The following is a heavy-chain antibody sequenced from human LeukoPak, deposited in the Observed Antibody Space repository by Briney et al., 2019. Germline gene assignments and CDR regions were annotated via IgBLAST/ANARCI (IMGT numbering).Heavy chain of an antibody. CDR1: GGSISSYY. CDR2: IYYSGST. Sequence: PSETLSLTCTVSGGSISSYYWSWIRQPPGKGLEWIGYIYYSGSTNYNPSLKSRVTISVDTSKNQFSLKLSSVTAADTAVFYCARDVSGLGELGIDYWGQGTLATVSS. D-gene: IGHD7-27*01. CDR3: ARDVSGLGELGIDY. V-gene: IGHV4-59*01. J-gene: IGHJ4*02.